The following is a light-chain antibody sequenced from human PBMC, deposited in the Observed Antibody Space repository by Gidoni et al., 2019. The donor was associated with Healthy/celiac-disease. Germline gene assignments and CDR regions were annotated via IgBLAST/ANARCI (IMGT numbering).Light chain of an antibody. Sequence: QSALTQPASVSGSPGQSSTISCTATSSDVGGYNYVSWYQQHPGKAPKLMIYDVSNRPSGVSNRFSGSKSGNSASLTISGLQAEDEADYYCSSYTISSTVVFGGGTKLTVL. CDR3: SSYTISSTVV. CDR2: DVS. J-gene: IGLJ2*01. CDR1: SSDVGGYNY. V-gene: IGLV2-14*01.